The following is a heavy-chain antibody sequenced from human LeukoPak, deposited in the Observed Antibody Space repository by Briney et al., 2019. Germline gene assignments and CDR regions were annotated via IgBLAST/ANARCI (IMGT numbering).Heavy chain of an antibody. D-gene: IGHD1-1*01. V-gene: IGHV1-18*01. CDR1: GYTFTRYG. Sequence: ASVKVSCKAFGYTFTRYGVSWVRQAPGQGLEWIGWISGSNGNTNYAQKLQGRVAMTTDTSTSTAYMELRSLRSDDTAVYYCARVKGTVDYWGQGTLVTVSS. CDR3: ARVKGTVDY. J-gene: IGHJ4*02. CDR2: ISGSNGNT.